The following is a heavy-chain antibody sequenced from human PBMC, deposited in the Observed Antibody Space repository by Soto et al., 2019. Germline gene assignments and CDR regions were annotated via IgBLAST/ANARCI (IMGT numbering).Heavy chain of an antibody. J-gene: IGHJ4*02. CDR2: IGGSGGST. CDR1: GFTFSNYA. CDR3: AKGVVDTTAAFDY. V-gene: IGHV3-23*01. Sequence: EVQLLESGGGLVQPGGSLRLSCAASGFTFSNYAMSWVRQAPGKGLEWVSAIGGSGGSTYYADSVKGRFAISRDNSENTLYLQMNSLRAEDTAVYYCAKGVVDTTAAFDYWGQGTLVAVSS. D-gene: IGHD2-2*01.